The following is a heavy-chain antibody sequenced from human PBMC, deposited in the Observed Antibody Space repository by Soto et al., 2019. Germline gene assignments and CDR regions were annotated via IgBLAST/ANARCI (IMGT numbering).Heavy chain of an antibody. D-gene: IGHD1-20*01. CDR2: IYHSGST. CDR1: GYSISSGYY. Sequence: PSLTLPLTCAVSGYSISSGYYWVWIRQPPGKGLEWIGSIYHSGSTYYNPSLKSRVTISVDTSKNQFSLKLSSVTAADTAVYYCARDQRENRYNWNPTGGPWFDPWGQGTLVTVSS. V-gene: IGHV4-38-2*02. CDR3: ARDQRENRYNWNPTGGPWFDP. J-gene: IGHJ5*02.